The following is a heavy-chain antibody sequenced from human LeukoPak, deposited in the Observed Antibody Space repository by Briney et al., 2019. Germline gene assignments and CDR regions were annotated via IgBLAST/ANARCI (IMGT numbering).Heavy chain of an antibody. CDR2: IYYSGST. CDR3: ASTHVLLWFGERYYFDY. J-gene: IGHJ4*02. D-gene: IGHD3-10*01. V-gene: IGHV4-39*01. CDR1: GGSISSSSYY. Sequence: PSETLSLTCTVSGGSISSSSYYWGWIRQPPGKGLEWIGSIYYSGSTYYNPSLKSRVTISVDTSKNQFSLKLSSVTAADTAVYYCASTHVLLWFGERYYFDYWGQGTLVTVSS.